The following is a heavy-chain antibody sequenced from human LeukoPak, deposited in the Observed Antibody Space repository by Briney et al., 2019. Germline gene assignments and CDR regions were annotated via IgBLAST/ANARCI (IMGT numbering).Heavy chain of an antibody. CDR2: IYPGDSDT. J-gene: IGHJ4*02. D-gene: IGHD3-16*02. Sequence: GESLKISCKGSGYSFTSYWIGWVRLMPGKGLEWMGIIYPGDSDTRYSPSFQGQVTISADKSISTAYLQWSSLKASDTAMYYCARSHYDYVWGSYRTYYFDYWGQGTLVTVSS. V-gene: IGHV5-51*01. CDR1: GYSFTSYW. CDR3: ARSHYDYVWGSYRTYYFDY.